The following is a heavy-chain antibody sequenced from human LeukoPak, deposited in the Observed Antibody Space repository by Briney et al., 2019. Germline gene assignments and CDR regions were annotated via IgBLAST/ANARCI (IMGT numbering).Heavy chain of an antibody. CDR2: IYYSGST. V-gene: IGHV4-59*01. J-gene: IGHJ4*02. Sequence: SETLTLTCTVSGGSISSYYWSWIRQPPGKGLEWIGYIYYSGSTNYNPSLKSRVTISVDTSKNQFSLKLSSVTAADTAVYYCARIGHEDYYFDYWGQGTLVTVSS. CDR3: ARIGHEDYYFDY. CDR1: GGSISSYY.